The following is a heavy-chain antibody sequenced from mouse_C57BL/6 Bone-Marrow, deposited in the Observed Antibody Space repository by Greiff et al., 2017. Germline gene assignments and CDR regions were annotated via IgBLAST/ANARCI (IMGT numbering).Heavy chain of an antibody. CDR2: IDPENGDT. Sequence: EVQLQQSGAELVRPGASVKLSCTASGFNIKDDYMHWVKQRPEQGLEWIGWIDPENGDTEYASKFQGKATITADTSSNTAYLQLSSLTSEDTAVYYCTTEGLPYYFDYWGQGTTLTVSS. CDR3: TTEGLPYYFDY. D-gene: IGHD2-4*01. CDR1: GFNIKDDY. J-gene: IGHJ2*01. V-gene: IGHV14-4*01.